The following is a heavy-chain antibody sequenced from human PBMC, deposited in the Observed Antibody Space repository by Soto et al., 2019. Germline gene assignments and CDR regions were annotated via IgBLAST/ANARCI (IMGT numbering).Heavy chain of an antibody. D-gene: IGHD3-10*01. Sequence: GGFLRLSCAASGFTFSSYWMHWVRQAPGKGLVWVSRINSDGSSTSYADSVKGRFTISRDNAKNTLYLQMNSLRAEDTAVYYCARALITMVRGVRRFDAFDIWGQGTMVTVSS. CDR2: INSDGSST. CDR3: ARALITMVRGVRRFDAFDI. J-gene: IGHJ3*02. V-gene: IGHV3-74*01. CDR1: GFTFSSYW.